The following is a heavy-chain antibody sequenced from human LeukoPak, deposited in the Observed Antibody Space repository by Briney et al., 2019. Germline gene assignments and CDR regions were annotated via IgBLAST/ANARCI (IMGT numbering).Heavy chain of an antibody. J-gene: IGHJ6*02. D-gene: IGHD2-2*01. CDR1: GFTFSSYS. CDR2: ISSSSSYI. CDR3: ARDLAFAYCSSTSCPYGMDV. Sequence: GRSLRLSCAASGFTFSSYSMNWVRQAPGKGLEWVSSISSSSSYIYYADSVKGRFTIPRDNAKNSLYLQMNSLRAEDTAVYYCARDLAFAYCSSTSCPYGMDVWGQGTTVTVSS. V-gene: IGHV3-21*01.